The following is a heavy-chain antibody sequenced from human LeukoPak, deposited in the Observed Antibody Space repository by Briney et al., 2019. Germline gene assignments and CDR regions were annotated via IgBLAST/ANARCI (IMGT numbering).Heavy chain of an antibody. CDR1: GFTFSDHY. CDR2: IGPGSGHT. D-gene: IGHD2-2*01. Sequence: GGSLRLSCAASGFTFSDHYMSWVRQAPGTGLEWLSYIGPGSGHTNYAASVKGRFTISRDNAENSLHLQMNSLRAEDTAVYYCARHPYCSSGSCYLDYFDFWGQGTLVTVSS. J-gene: IGHJ4*02. V-gene: IGHV3-11*06. CDR3: ARHPYCSSGSCYLDYFDF.